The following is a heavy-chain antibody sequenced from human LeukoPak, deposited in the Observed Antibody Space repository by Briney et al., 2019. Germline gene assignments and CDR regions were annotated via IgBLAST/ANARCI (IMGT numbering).Heavy chain of an antibody. J-gene: IGHJ4*02. Sequence: ETLSLTCAVYGGSFSGYYWSWIRQPPGKGLEWIGYIYNSGNTNYNPSFKSRVTISEDTPKNQFSLKLSSVTAADTAVYYCVRDRELNYWGQGTLVTVSS. CDR1: GGSFSGYY. V-gene: IGHV4-59*01. CDR2: IYNSGNT. D-gene: IGHD3-10*01. CDR3: VRDRELNY.